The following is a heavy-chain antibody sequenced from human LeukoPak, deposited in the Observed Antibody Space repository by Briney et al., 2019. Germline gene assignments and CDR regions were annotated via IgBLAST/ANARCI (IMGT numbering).Heavy chain of an antibody. V-gene: IGHV3-21*01. CDR1: GFTFSSYS. CDR2: ISSSSSYI. J-gene: IGHJ4*02. Sequence: GGSLRLSCAASGFTFSSYSMNWVRQAPGKGLEWVSSISSSSSYIYYADSVKGRFTTSRDNAKNSLYLQMNSLRAEDTAVYYCARAIGPAYSNSYANWGQGTLVTVSS. CDR3: ARAIGPAYSNSYAN. D-gene: IGHD6-13*01.